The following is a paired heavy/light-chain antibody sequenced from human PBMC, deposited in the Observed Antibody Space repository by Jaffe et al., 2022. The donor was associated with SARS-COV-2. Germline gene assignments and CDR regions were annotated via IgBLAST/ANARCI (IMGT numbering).Heavy chain of an antibody. CDR2: IYTSGST. Sequence: QVQLQESGPGLVKPSETLSLTCTVSGGSINNYYWSWIRQPAGKGLEWIGRIYTSGSTNYNPSLKSRVTMSVDTSKNQFSLKLSSVTAADTAVYYCARSPSGPPDIYYYDSGGYYPFDYWGQGTLVTVSS. CDR1: GGSINNYY. CDR3: ARSPSGPPDIYYYDSGGYYPFDY. V-gene: IGHV4-4*07. D-gene: IGHD3-22*01. J-gene: IGHJ4*02.
Light chain of an antibody. V-gene: IGKV3-20*01. CDR3: QQYGGSPWT. J-gene: IGKJ1*01. Sequence: EIVLTQSPGTLSLSPGERATLSCRASQSVSSSYLAWYQQKPGQAPRLLIYSASNRATGIPDRFSGSGSGTDFTLTISRLEPEDFAVYYCQQYGGSPWTFGQGTKVEIK. CDR2: SAS. CDR1: QSVSSSY.